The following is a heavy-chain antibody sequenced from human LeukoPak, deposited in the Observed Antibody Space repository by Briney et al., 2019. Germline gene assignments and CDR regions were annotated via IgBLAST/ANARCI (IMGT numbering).Heavy chain of an antibody. CDR3: ARVGSLEWLTLYDY. CDR2: INLSGGST. J-gene: IGHJ4*02. Sequence: GESLTLSCAVSGFTFDDYGIRWVRQAPEKGLEWVSGINLSGGSTDYADSVKGPMTISRDNGKISLYLQMHSLRAEDTALYDCARVGSLEWLTLYDYWGQGTLVTVSS. V-gene: IGHV3-20*01. CDR1: GFTFDDYG. D-gene: IGHD3-3*01.